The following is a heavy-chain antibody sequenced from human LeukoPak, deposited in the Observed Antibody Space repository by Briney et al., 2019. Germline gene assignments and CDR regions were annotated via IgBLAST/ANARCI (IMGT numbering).Heavy chain of an antibody. Sequence: SGGSLRLSCAASGFIFSDYAMHWVRQAPGKGLEWVALISYTGSHKYYADSVKGRFAISRDNSKNTLYLQMNSLRTDDTAVYYCAKGSRSIAVDNLCDYWGQGSLVTVSS. J-gene: IGHJ4*02. CDR1: GFIFSDYA. CDR2: ISYTGSHK. D-gene: IGHD6-19*01. V-gene: IGHV3-30*09. CDR3: AKGSRSIAVDNLCDY.